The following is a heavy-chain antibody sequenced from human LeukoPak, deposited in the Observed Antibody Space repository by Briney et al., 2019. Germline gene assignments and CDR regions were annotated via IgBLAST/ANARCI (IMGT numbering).Heavy chain of an antibody. Sequence: GRSLRLSCAASAFTFSTYWMSWVRQAPGKGLEWLANIKEDGSEKYYGDSVKGRFTISRDNAKNSLYLQMNSLRAEDTAVYYCARDSSGYQWGQGTLVSVSS. CDR2: IKEDGSEK. V-gene: IGHV3-7*01. D-gene: IGHD3-22*01. CDR3: ARDSSGYQ. CDR1: AFTFSTYW. J-gene: IGHJ4*02.